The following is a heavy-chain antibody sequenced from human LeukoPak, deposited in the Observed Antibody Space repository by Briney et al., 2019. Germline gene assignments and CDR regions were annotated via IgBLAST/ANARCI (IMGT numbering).Heavy chain of an antibody. J-gene: IGHJ6*04. CDR2: INAGNGNR. CDR1: GYTFNIYA. CDR3: ARRGGLGSGLYYYGMDV. Sequence: ASVTVSCKASGYTFNIYAMHWVRQDPGQRLEWIGWINAGNGNRRYSQKFHDRVTITRDTSASTTYMELSSLRSEDTAVYYCARRGGLGSGLYYYGMDVWGKGTTVTVSS. V-gene: IGHV1-3*01. D-gene: IGHD3-10*01.